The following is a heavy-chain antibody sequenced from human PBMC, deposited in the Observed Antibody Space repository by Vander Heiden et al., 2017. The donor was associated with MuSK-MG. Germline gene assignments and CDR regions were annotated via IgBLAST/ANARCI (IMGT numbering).Heavy chain of an antibody. CDR1: GYTFTSYY. D-gene: IGHD7-27*01. CDR2: INPSGGST. Sequence: QVQLVQSGAEVKKPGASVKVSCKASGYTFTSYYMHWVRQAPGQGLEWMGIINPSGGSTSYAQKFQGRVTMTRDTSTSTVYMELSSLRSEDTAVYYCARDLAGLGVYYYMDVWGKGTTVTVSS. CDR3: ARDLAGLGVYYYMDV. V-gene: IGHV1-46*01. J-gene: IGHJ6*03.